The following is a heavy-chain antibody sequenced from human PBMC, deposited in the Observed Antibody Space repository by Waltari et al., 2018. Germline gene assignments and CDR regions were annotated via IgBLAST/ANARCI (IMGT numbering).Heavy chain of an antibody. CDR3: GRIAFGDEGGYFQY. D-gene: IGHD4-17*01. Sequence: QLQLQESGPGLVKPSETLSLTCTVPGGSIRPNYNWGWIRQPPGKGLEWMGNMQYRGSTFYNPSLESRVTISLDTWKNQFSLRLSSVGAADTAVYFCGRIAFGDEGGYFQYWGQGTLVTVSS. V-gene: IGHV4-39*01. CDR1: GGSIRPNYN. CDR2: MQYRGST. J-gene: IGHJ1*01.